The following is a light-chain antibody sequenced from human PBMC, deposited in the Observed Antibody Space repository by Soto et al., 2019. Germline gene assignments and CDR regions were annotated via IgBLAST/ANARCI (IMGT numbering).Light chain of an antibody. CDR3: QQYNNWPPYT. CDR2: DAS. CDR1: QSVSSN. Sequence: EIVMTQSPATLSVSPGERATLSCRASQSVSSNLAWYQQKPGQAPRLLIYDASTRATGIPARFSGSGSGTEFTLTINSLQSEDFAVYYCQQYNNWPPYTFGQGTKPEFK. V-gene: IGKV3-15*01. J-gene: IGKJ2*01.